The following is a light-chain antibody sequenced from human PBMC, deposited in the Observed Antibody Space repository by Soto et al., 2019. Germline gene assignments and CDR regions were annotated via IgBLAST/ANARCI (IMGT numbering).Light chain of an antibody. J-gene: IGKJ4*01. V-gene: IGKV1-33*01. CDR3: QQCNDLLT. CDR2: DAY. Sequence: DIQMTQSPSSLSASVGDRVTITCQASQDIRNYLNWYQQKPGKAPKLLIYDAYNLETGVPSRFSGSGSGRNFTFTISSLQPEDIATYYCQQCNDLLTFGGGTRIEIK. CDR1: QDIRNY.